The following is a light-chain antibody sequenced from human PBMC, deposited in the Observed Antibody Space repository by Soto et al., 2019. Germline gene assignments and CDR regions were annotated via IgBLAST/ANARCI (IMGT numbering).Light chain of an antibody. V-gene: IGKV1-33*01. CDR2: DAS. J-gene: IGKJ4*01. CDR3: QQYEDLPLI. CDR1: QDISKF. Sequence: DIQMTQSPSSLSASVGDRVTITCQASQDISKFLNWYQLKPGKAPRLLIFDASSVETGVPSRFSGSGSGTHFTFTSDSLQAEELATYFCQQYEDLPLIFGGGTTVEI.